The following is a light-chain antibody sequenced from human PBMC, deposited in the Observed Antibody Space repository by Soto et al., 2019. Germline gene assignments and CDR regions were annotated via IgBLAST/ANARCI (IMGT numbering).Light chain of an antibody. CDR1: QSVISY. CDR2: DAS. Sequence: VLTQSPATLSLSPGERATLSCRASQSVISYLAWYQQRPGQPPRLLIYDASNRATCIPARLSGSGSGTDFTLAISRLEPEEFPIYYGQQRSCWPPLFLFGPGTNVYI. CDR3: QQRSCWPPLFL. V-gene: IGKV3-11*01. J-gene: IGKJ3*01.